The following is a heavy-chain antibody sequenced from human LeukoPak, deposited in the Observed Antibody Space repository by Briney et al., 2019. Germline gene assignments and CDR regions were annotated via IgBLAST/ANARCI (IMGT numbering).Heavy chain of an antibody. V-gene: IGHV1-3*01. CDR1: GYTFTSYA. D-gene: IGHD3-16*01. J-gene: IGHJ4*02. CDR2: INAGNGNT. Sequence: GASVKVSCKASGYTFTSYAMHWVRQAPGQRLEWMGWINAGNGNTKYSQKFQGRVTITRDTSASTAYMELSSLRSEDTAVYYCARDPFTFGGVPFDYWGQGTLVTASS. CDR3: ARDPFTFGGVPFDY.